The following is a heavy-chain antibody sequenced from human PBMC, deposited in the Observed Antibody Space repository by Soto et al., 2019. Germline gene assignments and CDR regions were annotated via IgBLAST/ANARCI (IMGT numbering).Heavy chain of an antibody. Sequence: SETLSLTCAVYGGSFSGYYWSWIRQPPGKGLEWIGEINHSGSTNYNPSLKSRVTISVDTSKNQFSLKLSSVTAADTAVYYCARAPNVVVVTAVPDFDSWGQGTLVTVSS. D-gene: IGHD2-21*02. J-gene: IGHJ4*02. CDR2: INHSGST. V-gene: IGHV4-34*01. CDR3: ARAPNVVVVTAVPDFDS. CDR1: GGSFSGYY.